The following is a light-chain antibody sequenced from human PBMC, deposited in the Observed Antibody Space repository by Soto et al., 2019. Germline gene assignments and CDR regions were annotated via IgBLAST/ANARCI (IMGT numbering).Light chain of an antibody. Sequence: QSVLTQPPSVSGSPGQSVAISCSGTSSDVGSYNHVSWYQQAPGTAPKVMIYEVSNRPSGVPDRFSGSKSGNTASLTISGLKPEDEADYYCYSFTTSSTYVFGTGTKVTV. CDR2: EVS. CDR1: SSDVGSYNH. J-gene: IGLJ1*01. CDR3: YSFTTSSTYV. V-gene: IGLV2-18*02.